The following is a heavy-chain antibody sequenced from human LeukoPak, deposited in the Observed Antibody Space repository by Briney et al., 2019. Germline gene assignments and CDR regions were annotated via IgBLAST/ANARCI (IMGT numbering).Heavy chain of an antibody. Sequence: GGSLRLSCAASGFTFSSYEMNWVRQAPGKGLEWVSYISSSSSYIYYADSVKGRFTISRDNAKNSLYLQMNSLRAEDTAVYYCARVSQSWPEYALDIWGQGTMVIVSS. CDR1: GFTFSSYE. V-gene: IGHV3-21*05. CDR2: ISSSSSYI. CDR3: ARVSQSWPEYALDI. J-gene: IGHJ3*02. D-gene: IGHD1-14*01.